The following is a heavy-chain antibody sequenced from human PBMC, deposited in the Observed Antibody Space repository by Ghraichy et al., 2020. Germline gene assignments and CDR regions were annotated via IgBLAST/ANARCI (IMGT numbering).Heavy chain of an antibody. J-gene: IGHJ5*02. Sequence: SVKVSCKASGGTFSSYAISWVRQAPGQGLEWMGRIIPILGIANYAQKFQGRVTITADKSTSTAYMELSSLRSEDTAVYYCARDDYGDYTTGVDWFDPWGQGTLVTVSS. D-gene: IGHD4-17*01. CDR2: IIPILGIA. V-gene: IGHV1-69*04. CDR3: ARDDYGDYTTGVDWFDP. CDR1: GGTFSSYA.